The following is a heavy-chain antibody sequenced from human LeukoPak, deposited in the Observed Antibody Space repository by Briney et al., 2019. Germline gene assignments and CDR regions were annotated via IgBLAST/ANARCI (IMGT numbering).Heavy chain of an antibody. CDR3: ASGGGYCSGGSCYSGNWFDP. Sequence: SETLSLTCSVSGGSISSSSYYWGWIRQPPGKGLEWIGGTYYGGSTYYTPSLKSRLTISVDTSKNHFSLRLSSVTAADTAVYYCASGGGYCSGGSCYSGNWFDPWGQGTLVTVSA. J-gene: IGHJ5*02. CDR2: TYYGGST. CDR1: GGSISSSSYY. V-gene: IGHV4-39*02. D-gene: IGHD2-15*01.